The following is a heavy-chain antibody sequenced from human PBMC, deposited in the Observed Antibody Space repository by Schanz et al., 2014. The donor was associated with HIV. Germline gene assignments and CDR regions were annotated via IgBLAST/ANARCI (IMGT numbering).Heavy chain of an antibody. CDR1: GDTFNSYA. J-gene: IGHJ4*02. D-gene: IGHD4-17*01. CDR3: ARSRYGDYPYYFDY. Sequence: QVPLVQSGAEVKKPGSSVAVSCKASGDTFNSYALNWVRQAPGQGLEWMGGIIPMLGTANYAQKFQGRVSINADEFTNTADMDLSSLRSDDTAIYYCARSRYGDYPYYFDYWGQGTRVIVSS. V-gene: IGHV1-69*01. CDR2: IIPMLGTA.